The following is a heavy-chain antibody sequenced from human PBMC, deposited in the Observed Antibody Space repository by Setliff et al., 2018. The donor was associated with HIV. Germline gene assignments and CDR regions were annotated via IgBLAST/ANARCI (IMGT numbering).Heavy chain of an antibody. CDR3: ARAAGYSSSWHRYAFEI. CDR2: IDPNSVDT. D-gene: IGHD6-13*01. V-gene: IGHV1-2*02. Sequence: ASVKVSCKASGYTFTGYYLHWVRQAPGQGLEWMGWIDPNSVDTNYEQKFQGRVSMTRDTSISTVYMELSSLRSDDTAVYYCARAAGYSSSWHRYAFEIWGQGTMVTVSS. CDR1: GYTFTGYY. J-gene: IGHJ3*02.